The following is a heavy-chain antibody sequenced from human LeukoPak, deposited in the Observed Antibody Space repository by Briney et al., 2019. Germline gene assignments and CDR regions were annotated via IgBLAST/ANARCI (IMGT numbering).Heavy chain of an antibody. J-gene: IGHJ4*02. Sequence: SVKVSCKASGGTFSSYAISWVRQAPGQGLEWIAGNIPIFGTANHAQKFQGRVTITADESTSTAYMELSSLRSEDTAVYYCARTLRPLGLGYCSSTSCYDGLDYWGQGTLVTVSS. CDR2: NIPIFGTA. CDR1: GGTFSSYA. CDR3: ARTLRPLGLGYCSSTSCYDGLDY. D-gene: IGHD2-2*01. V-gene: IGHV1-69*01.